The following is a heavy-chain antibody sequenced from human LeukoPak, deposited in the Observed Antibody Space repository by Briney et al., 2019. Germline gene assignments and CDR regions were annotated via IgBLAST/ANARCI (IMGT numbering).Heavy chain of an antibody. V-gene: IGHV1-8*01. CDR2: LNPHSGNT. D-gene: IGHD1-26*01. Sequence: ASVKVSCTASGYTFTSYDLNWVRQATGQGLEWMGWLNPHSGNTGSAQKFQGRVTMTRNTSISTAYMELSSLRSEDTAVYYCARGHSGSFFHGGQGTLVTVSS. CDR3: ARGHSGSFFH. J-gene: IGHJ4*02. CDR1: GYTFTSYD.